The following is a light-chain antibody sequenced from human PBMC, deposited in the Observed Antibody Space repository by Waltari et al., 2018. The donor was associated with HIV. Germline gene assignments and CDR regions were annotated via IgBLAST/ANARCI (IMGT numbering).Light chain of an antibody. V-gene: IGLV2-23*02. CDR3: CSYVGSGTWV. J-gene: IGLJ3*02. CDR1: SSDL. Sequence: QSALTQPASVSGSPGQSITISCTGTSSDLVSWYQQLPDKAPKVMTFEVSKRRSGFSNRFSGSKSGNTASLTISGLQAEDEADYYCCSYVGSGTWVFGGGTKLTVL. CDR2: EVS.